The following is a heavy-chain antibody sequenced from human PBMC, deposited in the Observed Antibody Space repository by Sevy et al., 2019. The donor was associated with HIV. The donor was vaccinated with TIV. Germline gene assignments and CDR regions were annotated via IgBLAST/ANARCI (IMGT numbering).Heavy chain of an antibody. CDR1: EDSVSSNSAA. V-gene: IGHV6-1*01. Sequence: SQTLSLTCAISEDSVSSNSAAWNWIRQSPSRGLEWLGRTYYRSKWYNDYAVSVKSRITINPDTSKNQFSLQLNSVTPEDTAVYYCARGDYYDSSYYYYGMDVWGQGTTVTVSS. CDR2: TYYRSKWYN. D-gene: IGHD3-22*01. J-gene: IGHJ6*02. CDR3: ARGDYYDSSYYYYGMDV.